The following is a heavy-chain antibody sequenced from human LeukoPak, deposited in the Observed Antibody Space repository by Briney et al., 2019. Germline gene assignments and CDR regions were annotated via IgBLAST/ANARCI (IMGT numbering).Heavy chain of an antibody. J-gene: IGHJ4*02. CDR3: AKSYDSGWYVSDY. D-gene: IGHD6-19*01. Sequence: GGSLRLSCAASGFTFSSHWMHWVRQAPGKGLVWVSHSNNDGSSTSYADSVKGRFSISRDNSKNTLYLQTNSLRAEDTAVYYCAKSYDSGWYVSDYWGQGTLVTVSS. V-gene: IGHV3-74*01. CDR1: GFTFSSHW. CDR2: SNNDGSST.